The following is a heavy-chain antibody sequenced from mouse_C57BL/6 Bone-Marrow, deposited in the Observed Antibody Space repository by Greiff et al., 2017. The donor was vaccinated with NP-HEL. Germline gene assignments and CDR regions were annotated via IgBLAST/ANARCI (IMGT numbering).Heavy chain of an antibody. CDR3: AREKASDFDY. J-gene: IGHJ2*01. CDR2: INPSTGGT. Sequence: EVLLQQSGPELVKPGASVKISCKASGYSFTGYYMNWVKQSPEKSLEWIGEINPSTGGTTYNQKFKAKATLTVDKSSSTAYMQLKSLTSEDSAVYYCAREKASDFDYWGQGTTLTVSS. CDR1: GYSFTGYY. D-gene: IGHD6-1*01. V-gene: IGHV1-42*01.